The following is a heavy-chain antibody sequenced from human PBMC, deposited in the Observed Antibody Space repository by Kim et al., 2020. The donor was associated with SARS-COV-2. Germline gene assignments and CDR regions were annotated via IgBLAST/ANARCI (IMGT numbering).Heavy chain of an antibody. J-gene: IGHJ4*02. V-gene: IGHV3-15*01. CDR3: TTDIVLMVYGVPLDY. D-gene: IGHD2-8*01. Sequence: GGSLRLSCAASGFTFSNAWMSWVRQAPGKGLEWVGRIKSKTDGGTTDYAAPVKGRFTISRDDSKNTLYLQMNSLKTEDTAVYYCTTDIVLMVYGVPLDYWGQGALVTVSP. CDR1: GFTFSNAW. CDR2: IKSKTDGGTT.